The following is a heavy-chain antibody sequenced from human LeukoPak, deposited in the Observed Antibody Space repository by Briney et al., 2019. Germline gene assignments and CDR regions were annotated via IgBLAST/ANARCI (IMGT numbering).Heavy chain of an antibody. J-gene: IGHJ4*02. CDR1: GYSFTSYW. Sequence: GESLKISCKGSGYSFTSYWIGWVRQRPGKGLEWMGIIYPGDADTTYSPSFQGQVTISADKSISTAYLQWTSLKASDTAMYYCARWVGGSYTSFRIDYWGQGTLVTVSS. V-gene: IGHV5-51*01. CDR2: IYPGDADT. D-gene: IGHD1-26*01. CDR3: ARWVGGSYTSFRIDY.